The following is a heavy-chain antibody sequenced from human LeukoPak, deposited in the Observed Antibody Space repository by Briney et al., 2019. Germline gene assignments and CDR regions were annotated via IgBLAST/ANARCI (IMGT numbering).Heavy chain of an antibody. CDR2: IYYSGST. J-gene: IGHJ4*02. D-gene: IGHD5-18*01. CDR1: GGSISSYY. V-gene: IGHV4-59*01. CDR3: ARGYTYGSWGGYFDY. Sequence: SETLSLTCTVSGGSISSYYWSWIRQPAGKGLEWIGYIYYSGSTNYNPSLKSRVTISVDTSKNQFSLKLSSVTAADTAVYYCARGYTYGSWGGYFDYWGQGTLVTVSS.